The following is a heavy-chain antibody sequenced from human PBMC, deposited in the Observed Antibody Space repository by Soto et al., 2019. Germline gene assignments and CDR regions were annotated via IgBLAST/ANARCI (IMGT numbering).Heavy chain of an antibody. D-gene: IGHD3-22*01. CDR1: GGSISSSSYY. J-gene: IGHJ5*02. V-gene: IGHV4-39*01. CDR2: IYYSGST. CDR3: ARDFFDSSDYTTNWLDP. Sequence: SATLSLTCTVSGGSISSSSYYWGWIRQPPGKGLEWIGSIYYSGSTYYNPSLKSRVTISVDTSKNQFSLKLTSVTAADAALYYCARDFFDSSDYTTNWLDPGGQGTLVTVSS.